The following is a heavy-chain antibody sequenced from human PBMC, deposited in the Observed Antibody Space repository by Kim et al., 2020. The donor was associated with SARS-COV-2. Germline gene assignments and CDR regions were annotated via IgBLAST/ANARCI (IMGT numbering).Heavy chain of an antibody. Sequence: ASVKVSCKASGYTFTSYGISWVRQAPGQGLEWMGWISAYNGNTNYAQKLQGRVTMTTDTSTSTAYMELRSLRSDDTAVYYCARVIMVRGVIIKTLDYWGQGTLVTVSS. CDR1: GYTFTSYG. V-gene: IGHV1-18*01. D-gene: IGHD3-10*01. CDR2: ISAYNGNT. CDR3: ARVIMVRGVIIKTLDY. J-gene: IGHJ4*02.